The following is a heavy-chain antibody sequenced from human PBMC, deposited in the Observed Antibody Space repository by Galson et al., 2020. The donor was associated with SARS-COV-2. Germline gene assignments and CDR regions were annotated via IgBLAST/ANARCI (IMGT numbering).Heavy chain of an antibody. CDR3: ARRDIVGAQDY. CDR2: ISGSGGTT. Sequence: GGSLRLSCVASGFTFRAYGMRWVRQAPGKGLEWVSAISGSGGTTYYGDSVKGRFSISRDNSRDTVYLEMNSLRVEDTAVYYCARRDIVGAQDYWGQGTLVTVSS. J-gene: IGHJ4*02. D-gene: IGHD2-15*01. V-gene: IGHV3-23*01. CDR1: GFTFRAYG.